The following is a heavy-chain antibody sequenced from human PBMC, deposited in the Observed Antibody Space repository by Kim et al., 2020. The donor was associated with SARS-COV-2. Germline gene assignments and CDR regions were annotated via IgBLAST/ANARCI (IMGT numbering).Heavy chain of an antibody. CDR2: SRDKAHSYTT. J-gene: IGHJ4*01. D-gene: IGHD3-22*01. CDR3: ARRGERDSSGYYPDF. V-gene: IGHV3-72*01. Sequence: GGSLRLSCAASGFTFSDYYMDWVRQAPGKGLEWVGRSRDKAHSYTTEYAASVKGRFTISRDDSKNSMYLQMNSLKTEDTALYYCARRGERDSSGYYPDF. CDR1: GFTFSDYY.